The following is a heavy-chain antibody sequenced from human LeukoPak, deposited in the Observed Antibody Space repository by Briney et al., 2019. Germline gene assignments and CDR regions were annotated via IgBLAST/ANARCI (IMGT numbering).Heavy chain of an antibody. CDR1: GYSISSGHH. J-gene: IGHJ4*02. CDR3: ASDISNRWYFF. V-gene: IGHV4-38-2*01. Sequence: KPSETLSLTCAVSGYSISSGHHWGWFRQPPGKGLEWIGSIYHSGSTDYNPSLKSRVTISVDTSKNQFSLKSSSVTAADTAVYYCASDISNRWYFFWGQGTLVTVSS. D-gene: IGHD6-13*01. CDR2: IYHSGST.